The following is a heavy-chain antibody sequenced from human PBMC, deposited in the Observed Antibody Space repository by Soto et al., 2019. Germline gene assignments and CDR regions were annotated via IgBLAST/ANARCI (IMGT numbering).Heavy chain of an antibody. J-gene: IGHJ5*01. Sequence: WETLSLTCAVSGCSISSSNWWNWVRQPRGKLLEWIGEIQHSGSINYNPSLKSRVTISRDKSKNQFYLQLNSLTAEDTAVYYCARVRQGCSSTSCYFDSWGQGTLVTVSS. CDR1: GCSISSSNW. CDR3: ARVRQGCSSTSCYFDS. V-gene: IGHV4-4*02. D-gene: IGHD2-2*01. CDR2: IQHSGSI.